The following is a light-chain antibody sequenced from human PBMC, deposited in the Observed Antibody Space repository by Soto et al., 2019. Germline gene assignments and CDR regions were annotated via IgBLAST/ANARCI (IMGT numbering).Light chain of an antibody. V-gene: IGKV3-20*01. J-gene: IGKJ2*01. Sequence: EIVLTQSPGTLSLSPGERATLSCRASQSVARNLLAWFQQRPGQPPRLLIYDAIGRATGIPDRFSGSGSATDFTLTINRLEREDFAVYYCHHYASSPLTLGQGTKLEIK. CDR2: DAI. CDR1: QSVARNL. CDR3: HHYASSPLT.